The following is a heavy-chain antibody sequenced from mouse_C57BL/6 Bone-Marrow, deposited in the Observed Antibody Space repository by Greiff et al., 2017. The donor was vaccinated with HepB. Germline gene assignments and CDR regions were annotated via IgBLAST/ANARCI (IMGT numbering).Heavy chain of an antibody. CDR3: ARTYYYGSSCLAMDY. V-gene: IGHV1-64*01. J-gene: IGHJ4*01. Sequence: QVQLQQPGAELVKPGASVKLSCKASGYTFTSYWMHWVKQRPGQGLEWIGMIHPNSGSTNYNEKFKSKATLTVDKSSSTAYMQLSSLTSEDSAVYYCARTYYYGSSCLAMDYWGQGTSVTVSS. CDR2: IHPNSGST. D-gene: IGHD1-1*01. CDR1: GYTFTSYW.